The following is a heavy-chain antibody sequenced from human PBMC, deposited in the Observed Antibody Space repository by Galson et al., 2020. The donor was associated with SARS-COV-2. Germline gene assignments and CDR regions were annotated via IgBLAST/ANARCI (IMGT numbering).Heavy chain of an antibody. J-gene: IGHJ4*02. CDR3: ARTYSTSSFSLDY. CDR1: GGSINSGSYY. V-gene: IGHV4-61*02. D-gene: IGHD6-6*01. Sequence: SETLSLTCTVSGGSINSGSYYWNWIRQPAGRGLEWIGRIFSTGNTKYNPSLKSRVTISVDTSKNQFSLKLNSVTAADTAVYYCARTYSTSSFSLDYWGQGTLVTVSS. CDR2: IFSTGNT.